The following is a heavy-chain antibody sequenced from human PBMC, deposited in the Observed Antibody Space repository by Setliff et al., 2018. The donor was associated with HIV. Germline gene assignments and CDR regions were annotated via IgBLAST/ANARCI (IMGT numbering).Heavy chain of an antibody. Sequence: SETLSLTCDVSGFSISSRYYWSWIRQAPGKGLEWIGEINHRGRTRYNPSLKSRVTISVETSKNQFSLRVNSVTAADTAVYYCARGVRDNSGWSSYYFDYWGQGTLVTVSS. CDR2: INHRGRT. J-gene: IGHJ4*02. CDR3: ARGVRDNSGWSSYYFDY. D-gene: IGHD6-19*01. CDR1: GFSISSRYY. V-gene: IGHV4-34*01.